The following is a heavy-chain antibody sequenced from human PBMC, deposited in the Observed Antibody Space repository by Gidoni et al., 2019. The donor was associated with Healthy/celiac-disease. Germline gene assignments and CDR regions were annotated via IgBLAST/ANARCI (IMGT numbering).Heavy chain of an antibody. CDR1: GWSFSGYY. CDR3: ARGRRYSSSFDY. CDR2: INHSGRT. J-gene: IGHJ4*02. D-gene: IGHD6-13*01. V-gene: IGHV4-34*01. Sequence: QVQLQQWGAGLLKPSETLSLTCAVYGWSFSGYYWSWIRQPPGKGLEWIGEINHSGRTNYNPSLKSRVTISVDTSKNQFSLKLSSVTAADTAVYYCARGRRYSSSFDYWGQGTLVTVSS.